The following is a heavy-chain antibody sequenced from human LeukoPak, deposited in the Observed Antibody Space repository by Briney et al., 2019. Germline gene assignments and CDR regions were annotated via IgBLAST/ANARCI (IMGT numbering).Heavy chain of an antibody. V-gene: IGHV3-23*01. CDR2: ISGRGGSI. D-gene: IGHD6-19*01. CDR1: GFTFSSYA. J-gene: IGHJ5*02. CDR3: AREGGGPVAGIGWFGP. Sequence: GGSLRLSCAASGFTFSSYAMSWVRQAPGKGLEWVSAISGRGGSIYYADSVKGRFTISRDNSKNTLYLQMNSLRADDTAIYYCAREGGGPVAGIGWFGPWGQGTLVTVSS.